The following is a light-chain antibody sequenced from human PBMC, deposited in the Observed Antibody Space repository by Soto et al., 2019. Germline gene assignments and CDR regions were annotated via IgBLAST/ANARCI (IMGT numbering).Light chain of an antibody. CDR3: QQYNNWLGT. Sequence: EIVMTQSPATLSVSPLERATLSCRASQSVSSNLAWYQQKPGQAPRLLIYGASTRATGIPARFSGSGSGTEFTLTISSLQSEDFAVYYCQQYNNWLGTFGQGTKVDIK. V-gene: IGKV3-15*01. CDR2: GAS. CDR1: QSVSSN. J-gene: IGKJ1*01.